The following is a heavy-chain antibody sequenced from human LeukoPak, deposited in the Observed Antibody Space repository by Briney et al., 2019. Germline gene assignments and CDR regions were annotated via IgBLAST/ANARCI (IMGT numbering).Heavy chain of an antibody. J-gene: IGHJ4*02. CDR2: ITGRGGNT. D-gene: IGHD2-2*01. CDR3: AKLIPPVDCSSTSCYGFDY. CDR1: GFAFSSYA. Sequence: QPGGSLRLSCAASGFAFSSYAMTWVRQAPGKGLEWVSAITGRGGNTYYPDSVKGRFTISRDNSKNTLYLQMSSLRAEDTAVYYCAKLIPPVDCSSTSCYGFDYWGQGTLVTVSS. V-gene: IGHV3-23*01.